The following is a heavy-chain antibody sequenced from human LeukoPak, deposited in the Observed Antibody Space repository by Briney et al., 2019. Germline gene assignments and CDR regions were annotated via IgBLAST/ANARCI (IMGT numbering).Heavy chain of an antibody. Sequence: GGSLRLSCAASGFTFSSYGLHWVRQAPGKGLEWVAVIWYDGTTEYYAGSVKGRFTISRDNSKDTLYLQMNSLRAEDTAVYYCARSLEFDYWGQGTLVTVSS. J-gene: IGHJ4*02. CDR3: ARSLEFDY. V-gene: IGHV3-33*01. CDR2: IWYDGTTE. CDR1: GFTFSSYG.